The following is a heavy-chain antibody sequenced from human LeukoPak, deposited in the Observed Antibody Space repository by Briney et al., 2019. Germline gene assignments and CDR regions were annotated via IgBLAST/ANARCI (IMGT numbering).Heavy chain of an antibody. CDR2: INPNSGGR. V-gene: IGHV1-2*02. D-gene: IGHD6-19*01. J-gene: IGHJ4*02. CDR1: GYTFTGYY. CDR3: ASTLTVVGTLDY. Sequence: ASVKVSCXASGYTFTGYYIHWVRQARGQGLEWMGWINPNSGGRKYAQKFQGRVTMTRDTSMSTVYMELSRLTSDDTAVYYCASTLTVVGTLDYWGQGTLVPVSS.